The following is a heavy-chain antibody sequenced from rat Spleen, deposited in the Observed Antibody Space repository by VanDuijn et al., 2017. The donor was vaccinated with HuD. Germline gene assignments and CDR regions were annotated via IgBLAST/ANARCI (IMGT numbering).Heavy chain of an antibody. V-gene: IGHV5-7*01. CDR1: GFTFSNYY. CDR3: ARRHYGYTDYFDY. CDR2: LSYDGITT. J-gene: IGHJ2*01. Sequence: EVQLVESGGGLVQPGRSLKLSCAASGFTFSNYYMAWVRQAPTKGLEWVATLSYDGITTYYRDSVKGRFTISSENAKSTLYLEMDSLRSEDTATYYCARRHYGYTDYFDYWGQGVMVTVSS. D-gene: IGHD1-6*01.